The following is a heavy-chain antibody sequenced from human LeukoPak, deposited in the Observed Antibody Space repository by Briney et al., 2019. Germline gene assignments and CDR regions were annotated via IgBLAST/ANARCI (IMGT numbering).Heavy chain of an antibody. Sequence: GGSLRLSCAASGLTFSNYAMTWVRQAPGKGLECVSVIRSSGGSPYYADSVKGRFTISRDNSKNTLYLQTSSLRAEDTGVYYCVRASTTVPNLLDYWGQGTLVTVSS. D-gene: IGHD4-17*01. CDR2: IRSSGGSP. V-gene: IGHV3-23*01. CDR1: GLTFSNYA. CDR3: VRASTTVPNLLDY. J-gene: IGHJ4*02.